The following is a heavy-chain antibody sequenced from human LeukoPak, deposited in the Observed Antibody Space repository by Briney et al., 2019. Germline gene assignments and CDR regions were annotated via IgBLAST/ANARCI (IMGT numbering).Heavy chain of an antibody. D-gene: IGHD2-15*01. CDR3: AKGGGAGYCSGGSCYSVPSAEYFQH. V-gene: IGHV3-23*01. J-gene: IGHJ1*01. Sequence: PGGSLRLSCAASGFTFSSYAMSWVRQAPGKGLEWVSAISGSGGSTYYADSVKGRFTISRDNSKNTLYLQMNSLRAEDTAVYYCAKGGGAGYCSGGSCYSVPSAEYFQHWGQGTLVTVSS. CDR1: GFTFSSYA. CDR2: ISGSGGST.